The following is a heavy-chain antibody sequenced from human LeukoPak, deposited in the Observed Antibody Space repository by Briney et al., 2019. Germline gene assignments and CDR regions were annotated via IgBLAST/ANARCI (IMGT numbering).Heavy chain of an antibody. Sequence: GASVKVSCKASGYTFTSYGISWVRQAPGQGLEWMGWISGYNGNTNYAQKLQGRVTMTTDTSTSTAYMELRSLRSDDTAVYYCARDLMPLSNYDILTGYYGDDAFDIWGQGTMVTVSS. D-gene: IGHD3-9*01. V-gene: IGHV1-18*01. CDR2: ISGYNGNT. J-gene: IGHJ3*02. CDR1: GYTFTSYG. CDR3: ARDLMPLSNYDILTGYYGDDAFDI.